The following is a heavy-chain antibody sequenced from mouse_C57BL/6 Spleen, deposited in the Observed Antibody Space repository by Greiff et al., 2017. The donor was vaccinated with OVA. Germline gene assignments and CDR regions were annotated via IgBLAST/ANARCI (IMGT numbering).Heavy chain of an antibody. Sequence: EVKLVESGGGLVQPKGSLKLSCAASGFSFNTYAMNWVRQSPGKGLEWVARIRSKSNNYATYYADSVKDRFTISRDDSESMLYLQMNNLKTEDTAMYYCVRDSSGYVMDYWGQGTSVTVSS. CDR3: VRDSSGYVMDY. J-gene: IGHJ4*01. CDR1: GFSFNTYA. V-gene: IGHV10-1*01. D-gene: IGHD3-2*02. CDR2: IRSKSNNYAT.